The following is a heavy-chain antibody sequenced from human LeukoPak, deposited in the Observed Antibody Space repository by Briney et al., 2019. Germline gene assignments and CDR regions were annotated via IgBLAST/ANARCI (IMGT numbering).Heavy chain of an antibody. D-gene: IGHD4-17*01. CDR3: ARDLDGDSNS. V-gene: IGHV1-18*04. CDR1: GYTFTSYA. CDR2: ISTYNGNT. Sequence: ASVKVSCKTSGYTFTSYAISWMRQAPGQGLEWMGWISTYNGNTNYAQKLQGRVTMTTDTSTSTAYLELRSLRSDDTAVYYCARDLDGDSNSWGQGTLVTVSS. J-gene: IGHJ5*02.